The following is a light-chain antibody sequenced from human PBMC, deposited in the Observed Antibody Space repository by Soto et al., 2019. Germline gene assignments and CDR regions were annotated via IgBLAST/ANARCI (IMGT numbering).Light chain of an antibody. J-gene: IGKJ4*01. CDR2: AAS. Sequence: AIQMTQSPSSLSASVGDRVTISCRASDDIRDDVGWYQQKPGKAPTLLIYAASILQSGVPSRFSGSGSGTDFTLTISSLQPEDFATYFCLQDYNYPPSFGGGTKVEI. CDR3: LQDYNYPPS. V-gene: IGKV1-6*02. CDR1: DDIRDD.